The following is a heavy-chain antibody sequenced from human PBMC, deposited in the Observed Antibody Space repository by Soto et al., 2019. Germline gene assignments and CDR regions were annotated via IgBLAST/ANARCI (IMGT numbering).Heavy chain of an antibody. J-gene: IGHJ3*02. CDR1: GGSISSYY. Sequence: QVQLQESGPGLVKPSETLSLTCTVSGGSISSYYWSWIRQPPGKGLEWIGYIYYSGSTNYNPSLKSRVTISVDTSKNQFSLKLSSVTAADTAVYYCARENNTATTPAGAFDIWGQGTMVTVSS. CDR2: IYYSGST. CDR3: ARENNTATTPAGAFDI. D-gene: IGHD4-17*01. V-gene: IGHV4-59*01.